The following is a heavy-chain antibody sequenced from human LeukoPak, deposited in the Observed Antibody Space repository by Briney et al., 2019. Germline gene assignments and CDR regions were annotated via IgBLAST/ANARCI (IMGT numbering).Heavy chain of an antibody. V-gene: IGHV4-34*01. Sequence: SETLSLTFAVYGGSFSGYYWSWIRQPPGKGLEWIGEINHSGSTNYNPSLKSRVTISVDTSKNQFSLKLSSVTAADTAVYYCARAKRGYSYGYSPNGAFGIWGQGTMVTVSS. CDR3: ARAKRGYSYGYSPNGAFGI. D-gene: IGHD5-18*01. J-gene: IGHJ3*02. CDR1: GGSFSGYY. CDR2: INHSGST.